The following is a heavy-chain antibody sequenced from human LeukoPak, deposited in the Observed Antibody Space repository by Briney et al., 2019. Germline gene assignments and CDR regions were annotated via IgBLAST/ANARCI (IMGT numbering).Heavy chain of an antibody. CDR3: ARQTHYSGSGSYPDY. V-gene: IGHV5-51*01. D-gene: IGHD3-10*01. J-gene: IGHJ4*02. CDR2: IDPGDSDA. CDR1: GNSFTSYW. Sequence: GESLKISCKGSGNSFTSYWIGWVRQMPGKGLEWMGIIDPGDSDARYSPSFQGQVTISVDKSISTAYLQWSSLKASDTAIYYCARQTHYSGSGSYPDYWGQGTLVTVSS.